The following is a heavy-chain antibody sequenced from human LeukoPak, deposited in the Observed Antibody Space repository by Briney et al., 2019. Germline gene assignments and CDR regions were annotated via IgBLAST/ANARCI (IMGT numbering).Heavy chain of an antibody. V-gene: IGHV3-64*01. D-gene: IGHD3-22*01. CDR1: GFTFSSYV. CDR3: ARGGQSKYDSSGYLNYFDY. CDR2: FSSNGGST. J-gene: IGHJ4*02. Sequence: GGSLRLSCAPSGFTFSSYVMYWVRQAPGKGLEYVSSFSSNGGSTYYANSVKGRFTISRDNSKNTLYLQMGSLRAEDMAVYYCARGGQSKYDSSGYLNYFDYWGQGTLVTVSS.